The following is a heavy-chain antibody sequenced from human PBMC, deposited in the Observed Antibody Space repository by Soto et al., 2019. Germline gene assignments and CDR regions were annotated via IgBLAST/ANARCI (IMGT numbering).Heavy chain of an antibody. D-gene: IGHD3-10*01. CDR2: ISAYSGNT. CDR3: ARGGSGSYKNEY. V-gene: IGHV1-2*02. CDR1: GYTFTGYY. Sequence: ASVKVSCKASGYTFTGYYMHWVRQAPGQGLEWMAWISAYSGNTNYAQKFQGRVTMTRDTSTSTVYMELSSLRSEDTAVYYCARGGSGSYKNEYWGQGTQVTVSS. J-gene: IGHJ4*02.